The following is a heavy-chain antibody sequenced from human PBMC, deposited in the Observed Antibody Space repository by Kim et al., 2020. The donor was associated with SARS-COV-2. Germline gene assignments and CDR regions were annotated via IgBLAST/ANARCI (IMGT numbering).Heavy chain of an antibody. CDR2: INTNTGNP. CDR3: ARDIGCSSTSCYARGIYAAPGRSAFDP. V-gene: IGHV7-4-1*02. Sequence: ASVKVSCKASGYTFTSYAMNWVRQAPGQGLEWMGWINTNTGNPTYAQGFTGRFVFSLDTSVSTAYLQISSLKAEDTAVYYCARDIGCSSTSCYARGIYAAPGRSAFDPWGQGTLVTVSS. D-gene: IGHD2-2*01. J-gene: IGHJ5*02. CDR1: GYTFTSYA.